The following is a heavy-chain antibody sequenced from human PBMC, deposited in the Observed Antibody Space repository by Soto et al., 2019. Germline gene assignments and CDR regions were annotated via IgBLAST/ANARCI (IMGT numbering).Heavy chain of an antibody. Sequence: GVSLRLSCAASGFTFSSYAMSWVRQAPGKGLEWVSAISGSGGSTYYADPVKGRFTISRDNSKNTLYLQMNSLRDEDTAVYYCAREGPKYCSSTSCYRFRGMDVWGQGTTVTVS. CDR2: ISGSGGST. CDR3: AREGPKYCSSTSCYRFRGMDV. J-gene: IGHJ6*02. V-gene: IGHV3-23*01. CDR1: GFTFSSYA. D-gene: IGHD2-2*01.